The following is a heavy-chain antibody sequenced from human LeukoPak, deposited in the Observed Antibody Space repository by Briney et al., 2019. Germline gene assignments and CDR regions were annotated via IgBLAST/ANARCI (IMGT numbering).Heavy chain of an antibody. Sequence: ASVKVSCKASGGTFTSYDINWVRQATGQGLEWMGWMNPNSGNTGYAQKFQGRVTMTRNTSISTAYMELSSLRSEDTAVYYCARGARGYYDSSGYYPFDYWGQGTLVTVSS. V-gene: IGHV1-8*01. CDR2: MNPNSGNT. CDR1: GGTFTSYD. CDR3: ARGARGYYDSSGYYPFDY. D-gene: IGHD3-22*01. J-gene: IGHJ4*02.